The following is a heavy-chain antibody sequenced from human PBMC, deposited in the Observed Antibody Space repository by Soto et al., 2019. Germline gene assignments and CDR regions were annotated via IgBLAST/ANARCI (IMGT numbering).Heavy chain of an antibody. Sequence: QVRLQESGPGLVKPSETLSLTCSVSGAALNSGNYYWSWIRQVPGKGLEWIGHIYVTGAVDYNPSLRDRIISSQVTSERQFSLNLRLVTAADTAVYYCARLRIATNNYKWFDPWGQGTLVTVSS. CDR3: ARLRIATNNYKWFDP. J-gene: IGHJ5*02. CDR1: GAALNSGNYY. V-gene: IGHV4-31*03. CDR2: IYVTGAV. D-gene: IGHD2-21*01.